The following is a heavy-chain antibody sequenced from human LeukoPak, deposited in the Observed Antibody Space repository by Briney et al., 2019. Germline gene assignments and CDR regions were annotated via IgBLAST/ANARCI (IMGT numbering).Heavy chain of an antibody. D-gene: IGHD3-16*01. CDR2: ISGSGGST. CDR3: AKGYYDYVWGSYYFDY. CDR1: GFTFSSYA. V-gene: IGHV3-23*01. J-gene: IGHJ4*02. Sequence: QPGGSLILSCAASGFTFSSYAMSGVRPAPGKGLEWVSAISGSGGSTYYADSVKGRFTISRDNSRATLYLPMNSLRAEDTAVYSCAKGYYDYVWGSYYFDYWGQGTLVTVSS.